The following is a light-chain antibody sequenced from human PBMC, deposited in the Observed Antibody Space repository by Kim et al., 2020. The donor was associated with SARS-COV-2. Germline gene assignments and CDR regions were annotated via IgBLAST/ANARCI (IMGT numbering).Light chain of an antibody. CDR2: EDI. CDR1: ELGARF. J-gene: IGLJ2*01. Sequence: PRHNASITCSGDELGARFPSWDQQEAGPSPVLVIYEDIKRPSGIPERFSGSNSGNTATLTISGTQAMDEADYYCQAWDFTTGYVVFGGGTKLTVL. CDR3: QAWDFTTGYVV. V-gene: IGLV3-1*01.